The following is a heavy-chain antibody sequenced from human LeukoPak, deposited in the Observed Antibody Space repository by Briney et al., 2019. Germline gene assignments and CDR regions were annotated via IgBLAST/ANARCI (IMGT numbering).Heavy chain of an antibody. J-gene: IGHJ4*02. V-gene: IGHV4-39*01. CDR1: GGSISSSSYY. CDR2: IYYSGST. CDR3: ASLPGEGY. Sequence: SETLSLTCTVSGGSISSSSYYWGWIRQPPGKGLEWIGSIYYSGSTYYNPSLKSRVTISVDTSKNQFSLKLSSVTAADTAVYYCASLPGEGYWGQGTLVTVSS.